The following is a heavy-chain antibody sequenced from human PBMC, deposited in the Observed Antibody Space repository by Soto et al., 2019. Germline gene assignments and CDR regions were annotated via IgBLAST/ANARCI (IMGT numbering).Heavy chain of an antibody. CDR3: ASFTTRYPSRDS. D-gene: IGHD1-1*01. J-gene: IGHJ4*02. Sequence: PSETLSLTCAVDGGSFSGYYWSWIRQPPGKGLEWIGEINHSGSTNYNPSLKSRVTISGDTSKNQFSLKLSSVTAADTAVYYCASFTTRYPSRDSWGPGPLVTVS. V-gene: IGHV4-34*01. CDR2: INHSGST. CDR1: GGSFSGYY.